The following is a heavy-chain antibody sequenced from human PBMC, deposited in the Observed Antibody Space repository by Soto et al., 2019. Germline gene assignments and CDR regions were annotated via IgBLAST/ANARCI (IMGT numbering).Heavy chain of an antibody. Sequence: SLRLSCAASGFTFSSYAMHWVRQAPVKGPEWVALILYDGSNEYYADSVKGRFTISRDNGKNTLYLEMNSLGTEDSAVYNCARGPAYYDSVWGSFLNVWGHGTLVIVS. CDR1: GFTFSSYA. D-gene: IGHD3-16*01. V-gene: IGHV3-30*03. CDR2: ILYDGSNE. CDR3: ARGPAYYDSVWGSFLNV. J-gene: IGHJ4*01.